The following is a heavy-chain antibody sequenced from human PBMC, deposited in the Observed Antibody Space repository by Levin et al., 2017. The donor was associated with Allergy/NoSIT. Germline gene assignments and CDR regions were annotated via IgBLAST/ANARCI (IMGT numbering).Heavy chain of an antibody. D-gene: IGHD3-22*01. Sequence: NAGGSLRLSCTVSGGSISSYYWSWIRQPPGKGLEWIGYIYYSGSTNYNPSLKSRVTISVDTSKNQFSLKLSSVTAADTAVYYCARFTTYYYDSSPKVAVDAFDIWGQGTMVTVSS. J-gene: IGHJ3*02. CDR2: IYYSGST. CDR1: GGSISSYY. V-gene: IGHV4-59*01. CDR3: ARFTTYYYDSSPKVAVDAFDI.